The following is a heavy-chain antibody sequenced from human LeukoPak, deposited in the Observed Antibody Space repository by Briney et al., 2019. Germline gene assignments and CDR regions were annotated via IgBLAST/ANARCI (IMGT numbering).Heavy chain of an antibody. V-gene: IGHV1-69*05. Sequence: GSSVKVSCKASGGTFSSYAISWVRQAPGQGLEWMGGIIPIFGTANYAQKFQGRVTITTDESTSTAYMELSSLRSEDTAVYYCARDLDYYYYLDVWGKGTTVTVSS. CDR1: GGTFSSYA. J-gene: IGHJ6*03. CDR3: ARDLDYYYYLDV. D-gene: IGHD3-16*01. CDR2: IIPIFGTA.